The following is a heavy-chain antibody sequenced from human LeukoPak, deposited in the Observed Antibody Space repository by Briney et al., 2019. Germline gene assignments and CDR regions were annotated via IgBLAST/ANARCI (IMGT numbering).Heavy chain of an antibody. J-gene: IGHJ6*03. V-gene: IGHV1-8*03. D-gene: IGHD6-13*01. CDR2: MNPNSGNT. Sequence: ASVKVSCKASGYTFTSYDINWVRQATGQGLEWMGWMNPNSGNTGYAQKFQGRVTITRNTSISTAYMELRSLRSDDTAVYYCARDTPKIAAATPPYYYYYYMDVWGKGTTVTISS. CDR1: GYTFTSYD. CDR3: ARDTPKIAAATPPYYYYYYMDV.